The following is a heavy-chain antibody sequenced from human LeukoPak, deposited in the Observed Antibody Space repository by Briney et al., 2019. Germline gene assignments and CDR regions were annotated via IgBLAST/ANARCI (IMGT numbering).Heavy chain of an antibody. CDR1: GFTFSSYS. J-gene: IGHJ4*02. V-gene: IGHV3-21*01. Sequence: PGGYLRLSCAASGFTFSSYSMNWVRQAPGKGLEWVSSISSSSSYIYYADSVKGRFTISRDNAKNSLYLQMNSLRAEDTAVYYCARGLKFDWSYYRAGECEFDFWGQGTLVTVSS. CDR2: ISSSSSYI. D-gene: IGHD3-9*01. CDR3: ARGLKFDWSYYRAGECEFDF.